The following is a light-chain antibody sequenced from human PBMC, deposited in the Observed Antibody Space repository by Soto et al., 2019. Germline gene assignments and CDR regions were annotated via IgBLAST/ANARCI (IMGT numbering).Light chain of an antibody. CDR3: QQYNNWPPWT. Sequence: EFVLTQSPGTLSLSPGERATLSCRASQGVSRNLAWYQQKPGQAPRLLIYAASTRATGIPARFSGSGSETEFTLTISSLQSEDYAIYYCQQYNNWPPWTFGQGTKVDIK. CDR1: QGVSRN. V-gene: IGKV3-15*01. J-gene: IGKJ1*01. CDR2: AAS.